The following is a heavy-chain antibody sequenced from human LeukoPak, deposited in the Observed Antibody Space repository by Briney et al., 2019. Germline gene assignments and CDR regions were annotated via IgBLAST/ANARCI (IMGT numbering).Heavy chain of an antibody. CDR2: ISATIGST. Sequence: GGSLRLSCAASGFTFRNFGMSWVRQAPGKGLEWVSIISATIGSTFYADSVKGRFTISRDNSKNTMYLQMNSLRAEDTAVYYCAKRAGYDSTGYYFDSWGQGTLVTVSS. D-gene: IGHD3-22*01. CDR1: GFTFRNFG. J-gene: IGHJ4*02. CDR3: AKRAGYDSTGYYFDS. V-gene: IGHV3-23*01.